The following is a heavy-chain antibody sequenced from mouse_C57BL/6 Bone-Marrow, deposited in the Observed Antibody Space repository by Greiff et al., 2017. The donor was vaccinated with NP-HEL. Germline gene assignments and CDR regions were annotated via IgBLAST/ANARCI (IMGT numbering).Heavy chain of an antibody. J-gene: IGHJ1*03. V-gene: IGHV1-26*01. CDR2: INPNNGGT. D-gene: IGHD2-4*01. Sequence: EVQLQQSGPELVKPGASVKISCKASGYTFTDYYMNWVKQSHGKSLEWIGDINPNNGGTSYNQKFKGKATLTVDKSSSTAYMELRSLTSEDSAVYYCLRGSDYDEYFDVWGTGTTVTVSS. CDR3: LRGSDYDEYFDV. CDR1: GYTFTDYY.